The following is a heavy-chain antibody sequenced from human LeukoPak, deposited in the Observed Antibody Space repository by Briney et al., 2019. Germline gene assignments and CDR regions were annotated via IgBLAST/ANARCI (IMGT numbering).Heavy chain of an antibody. Sequence: SETLSLTCTVSGGSISSGDYYWSWIRQPPGKGLEWIGYFYYSGSTYYNPSLKSRVTISVDTSKNQFSPKLSSVTAADTAVYYCARPYYYDSRIDPWGQGTLVTVSS. CDR1: GGSISSGDYY. CDR2: FYYSGST. J-gene: IGHJ5*02. D-gene: IGHD3-22*01. CDR3: ARPYYYDSRIDP. V-gene: IGHV4-30-4*01.